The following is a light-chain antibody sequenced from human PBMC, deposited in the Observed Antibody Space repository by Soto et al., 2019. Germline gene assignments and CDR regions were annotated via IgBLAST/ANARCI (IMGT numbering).Light chain of an antibody. Sequence: EIVLTQSPATLSLSPGERATLSCRASQNVANYLDWYQQKPGQAPRLLIYESSNRATGIAARFSGSGSGTDFTLTISSLEPEDFATYYCLQHNSYPYTFGQGTKLEIK. CDR3: LQHNSYPYT. V-gene: IGKV3-11*01. J-gene: IGKJ2*01. CDR1: QNVANY. CDR2: ESS.